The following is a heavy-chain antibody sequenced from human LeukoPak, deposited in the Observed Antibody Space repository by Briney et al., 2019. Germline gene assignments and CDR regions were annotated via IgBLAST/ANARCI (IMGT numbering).Heavy chain of an antibody. J-gene: IGHJ4*02. V-gene: IGHV3-23*01. D-gene: IGHD3-10*01. Sequence: GGTLRLSCAASGSTFSSYGMSWVRQAPGKGLEWVSAISGSGGSTYYADSVKGRFTISRDNSKNTLYLQMNSLRAEDTAVYYCAKDAKGGSGSYSFDYWGQGTLVTVSS. CDR1: GSTFSSYG. CDR2: ISGSGGST. CDR3: AKDAKGGSGSYSFDY.